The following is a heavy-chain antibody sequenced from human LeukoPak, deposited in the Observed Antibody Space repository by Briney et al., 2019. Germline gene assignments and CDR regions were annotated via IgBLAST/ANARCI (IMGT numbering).Heavy chain of an antibody. CDR1: GYTYTGCF. Sequence: GASVKVSCKTSGYTYTGCFMHWVRQAPGQGLEWMGWINTDSGGTNYVQKFQGRVTMTRDTSITTAYMELSRLRSDDTAVYYCVKEGTGTTSVFDYWGQGTLVTVSS. V-gene: IGHV1-2*02. J-gene: IGHJ4*02. CDR3: VKEGTGTTSVFDY. D-gene: IGHD1-1*01. CDR2: INTDSGGT.